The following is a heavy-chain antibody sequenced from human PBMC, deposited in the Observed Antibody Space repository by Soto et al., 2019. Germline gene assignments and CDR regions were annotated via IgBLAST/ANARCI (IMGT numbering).Heavy chain of an antibody. V-gene: IGHV4-59*05. CDR1: GDSISKYY. J-gene: IGHJ5*02. Sequence: SETLSLTCSVSGDSISKYYWSWIRQPPGKGLEWIGYIYYSESPSYSETTSYNPSLKSRVTISVDTANNQFSLRLTSVTAADTAVYYCARGWFWSGSFNWFDPWGQRTLVTVSS. D-gene: IGHD3-3*01. CDR3: ARGWFWSGSFNWFDP. CDR2: IYYSESPSY.